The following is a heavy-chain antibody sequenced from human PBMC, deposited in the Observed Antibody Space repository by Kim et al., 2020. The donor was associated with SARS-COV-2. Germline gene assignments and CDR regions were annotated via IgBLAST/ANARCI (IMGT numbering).Heavy chain of an antibody. CDR1: GFTFSSHE. CDR3: ARDYYHYYGLDV. Sequence: GGYLRLSCEASGFTFSSHEMNWVRQAPGKGLEWISYISISGSDIRYADSVKGRFTMSRDNARNSLYLQMNSLRAEDTAVYYCARDYYHYYGLDVWGQGTTVTVSS. J-gene: IGHJ6*02. CDR2: ISISGSDI. V-gene: IGHV3-48*03.